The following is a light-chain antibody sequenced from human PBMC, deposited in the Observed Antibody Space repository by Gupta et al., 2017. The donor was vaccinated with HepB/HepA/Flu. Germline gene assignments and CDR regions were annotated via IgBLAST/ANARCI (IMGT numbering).Light chain of an antibody. CDR1: QSISIW. CDR2: QAS. V-gene: IGKV1-5*03. J-gene: IGKJ1*01. CDR3: QQYNSYPWT. Sequence: GDRVIITCRASQSISIWLAWYQQKPGKAPNLLIYQASSLQSGVPSRFSGSGSGTEFTLTVSSLQPDDFATYYCQQYNSYPWTFGLGTTVEIK.